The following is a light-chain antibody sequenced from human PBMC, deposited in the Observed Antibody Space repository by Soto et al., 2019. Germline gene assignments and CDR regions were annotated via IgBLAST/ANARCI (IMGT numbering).Light chain of an antibody. J-gene: IGLJ1*01. CDR1: SSDIGDYDY. CDR2: EVS. V-gene: IGLV2-14*01. CDR3: CSCTSTTTLYV. Sequence: QSVLTQPASVSGSPGQSITISCTGTSSDIGDYDYVSWYQQHPGKAPKLLIYEVSDRPSGVSNRFSGSKSGNTASLTISGLQAEDEADYYCCSCTSTTTLYVFGSGTKLTVL.